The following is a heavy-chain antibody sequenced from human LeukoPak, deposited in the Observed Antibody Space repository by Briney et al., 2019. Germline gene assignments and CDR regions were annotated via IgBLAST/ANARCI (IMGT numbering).Heavy chain of an antibody. CDR2: ISAYNGNT. D-gene: IGHD3-10*01. V-gene: IGHV1-18*01. CDR1: GYTFTSYG. J-gene: IGHJ4*02. CDR3: ARGGSVLLWFGELLGFDY. Sequence: ASVTVSCKASGYTFTSYGTSWVRQAPGQGLEWMGWISAYNGNTNYAQKLQGRVTMTTDTSTSTAYMELRSLRSDDTAVYYCARGGSVLLWFGELLGFDYWGQGTLVTVSS.